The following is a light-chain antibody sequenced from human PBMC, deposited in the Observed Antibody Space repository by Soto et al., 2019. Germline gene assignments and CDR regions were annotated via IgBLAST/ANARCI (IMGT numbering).Light chain of an antibody. CDR2: DAS. CDR3: QQRSNWPLT. Sequence: EIVLTQSPATLSLSPGERATLSCRASQRVSSYLAWYQQKPGQAPRLLIYDASNRATGIPARFSGSGSGTDFTLTISSLEPDDFAVYYCQQRSNWPLTFGGGTKVEIK. CDR1: QRVSSY. J-gene: IGKJ4*01. V-gene: IGKV3-11*01.